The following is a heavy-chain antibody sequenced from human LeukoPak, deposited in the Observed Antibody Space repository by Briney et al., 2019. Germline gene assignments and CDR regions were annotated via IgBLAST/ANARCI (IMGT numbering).Heavy chain of an antibody. V-gene: IGHV3-53*01. Sequence: GGSLRLSCAASGFTVSSNYMSWVRQAPGKGLEWVSVIYSGGSTYYADSVKGRFTISRDNSKNTLYLQMNSLRAEDTAVYYCARDRRSSTSCYFDYWGQGTLVTVSS. J-gene: IGHJ4*02. CDR3: ARDRRSSTSCYFDY. CDR2: IYSGGST. D-gene: IGHD2-2*01. CDR1: GFTVSSNY.